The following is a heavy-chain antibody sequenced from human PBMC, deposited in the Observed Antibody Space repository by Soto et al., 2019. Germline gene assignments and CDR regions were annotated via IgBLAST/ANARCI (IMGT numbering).Heavy chain of an antibody. CDR1: GGSISSGDYY. V-gene: IGHV4-31*03. CDR2: IYYSGST. J-gene: IGHJ5*02. CDR3: ARWWSGSRQGFDP. Sequence: QVQLQESGPGLVKPSQTLSLTCTVSGGSISSGDYYWSWIRQHPGKGLEWIGYIYYSGSTYYNPSIKSRVTISVATSKNQLSLKLSSVTAADTAVYYCARWWSGSRQGFDPWGQGTLVTVSS. D-gene: IGHD3-3*01.